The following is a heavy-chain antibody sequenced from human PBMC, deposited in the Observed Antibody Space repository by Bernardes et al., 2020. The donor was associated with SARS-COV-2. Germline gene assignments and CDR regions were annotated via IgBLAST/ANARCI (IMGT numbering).Heavy chain of an antibody. CDR2: IYPGDSDT. CDR1: DYTFTNYW. Sequence: ESLKISCKGSDYTFTNYWIGWVRQMPGKGLEWMGIIYPGDSDTKYSPSFQGRVTISADKSVNTAYLQWSSLKASDTAIYYCARRRYGDFGVDVWGQGTTVTVSS. J-gene: IGHJ6*02. V-gene: IGHV5-51*01. CDR3: ARRRYGDFGVDV. D-gene: IGHD4-17*01.